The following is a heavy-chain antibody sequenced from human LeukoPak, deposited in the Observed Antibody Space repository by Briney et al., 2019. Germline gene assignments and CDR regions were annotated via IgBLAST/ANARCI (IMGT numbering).Heavy chain of an antibody. J-gene: IGHJ3*02. Sequence: GGSLRLSCAASGFTFSSYAMHWVRQAPGKGLEYVSAISSNGGSTYYANSVKGRFTISRDNSKNTLYLQMGSLRAEDMAVYYCPSIAVAGRDAFDIGGKGTMVTVSS. D-gene: IGHD6-19*01. CDR1: GFTFSSYA. V-gene: IGHV3-64*01. CDR3: PSIAVAGRDAFDI. CDR2: ISSNGGST.